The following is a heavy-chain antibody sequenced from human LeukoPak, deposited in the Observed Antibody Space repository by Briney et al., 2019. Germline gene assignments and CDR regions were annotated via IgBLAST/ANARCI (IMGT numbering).Heavy chain of an antibody. Sequence: QTGGSLRLSCAASGFTFSSYEMNWVRQAPGKGLEWVANIKKDGSEKYYVDSVKGRFTISRDNAKKSLYLQMNSLRAEDTAVYYCARHLSGVTGYTYGRGIDYWGQGTLVTVSS. D-gene: IGHD5-18*01. CDR3: ARHLSGVTGYTYGRGIDY. CDR2: IKKDGSEK. V-gene: IGHV3-7*01. CDR1: GFTFSSYE. J-gene: IGHJ4*02.